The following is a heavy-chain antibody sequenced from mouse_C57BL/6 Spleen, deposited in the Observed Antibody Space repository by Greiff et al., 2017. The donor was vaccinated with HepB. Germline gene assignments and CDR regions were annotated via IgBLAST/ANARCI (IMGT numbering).Heavy chain of an antibody. J-gene: IGHJ2*01. CDR3: ARDNGSSSYYFDY. CDR1: GFTFSDYY. CDR2: INYDGSST. Sequence: EVHLVESEGGLVQPGSSMKLSCTASGFTFSDYYMAWVRQVPEKGLEWVANINYDGSSTYYLDSLKSRFIISRDNAKNILYLQMSSLKSEDTATYYCARDNGSSSYYFDYWGQGTTLTVSS. V-gene: IGHV5-16*01. D-gene: IGHD1-1*01.